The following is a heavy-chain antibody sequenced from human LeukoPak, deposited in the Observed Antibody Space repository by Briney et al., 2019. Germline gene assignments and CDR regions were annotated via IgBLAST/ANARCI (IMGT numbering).Heavy chain of an antibody. Sequence: ASETLSLTCTVSGGSISSGGYYWSWIRQHPGKGLEWIGYIYYSGSTNYNPSLKSRVTISGDTSKSQFSLKLSSVTAADTAVYYCARVDRGVTGRTGWFDPWGQGTLVTVSS. CDR2: IYYSGST. J-gene: IGHJ5*02. D-gene: IGHD1-20*01. CDR3: ARVDRGVTGRTGWFDP. CDR1: GGSISSGGYY. V-gene: IGHV4-61*08.